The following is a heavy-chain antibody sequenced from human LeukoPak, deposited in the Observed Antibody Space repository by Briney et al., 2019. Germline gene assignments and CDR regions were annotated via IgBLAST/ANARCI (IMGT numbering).Heavy chain of an antibody. CDR1: GFTFSRYA. D-gene: IGHD5-24*01. CDR3: ASRDGYNNPGDNGKALDY. CDR2: ISGSGGST. Sequence: PGGSLRLSCAASGFTFSRYAMSWVRQAPGKGQEWVSGISGSGGSTYNADSVKGRFTISRDNSKNTLYLQMNTLRAEDTAVYYCASRDGYNNPGDNGKALDYWGQGTLVTLSS. V-gene: IGHV3-23*01. J-gene: IGHJ4*02.